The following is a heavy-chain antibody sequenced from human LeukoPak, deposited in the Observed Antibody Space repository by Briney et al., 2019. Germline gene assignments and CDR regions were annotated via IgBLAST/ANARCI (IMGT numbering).Heavy chain of an antibody. J-gene: IGHJ6*02. CDR1: GFTVSSNY. V-gene: IGHV3-66*01. D-gene: IGHD1-26*01. Sequence: GGSLRLSCAASGFTVSSNYMSWVRQAPGKGLEWVSVIYSGGSTYYADSVKGRFTISRDNAKNSLFLQMNSLRAEDTAIYYCATYVKWAAGDVWGQGTTVSVSS. CDR3: ATYVKWAAGDV. CDR2: IYSGGST.